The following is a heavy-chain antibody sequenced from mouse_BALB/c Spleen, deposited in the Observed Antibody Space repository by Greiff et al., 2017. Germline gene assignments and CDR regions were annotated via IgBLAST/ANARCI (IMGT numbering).Heavy chain of an antibody. J-gene: IGHJ4*01. Sequence: LKQPGSELVRPGASVKLSCKASGYTFTSYWMHWVKQRPGQGLEWIGNIYPGSGSTNYDEKFKSKATLTVDTSSSTANMQLSSLTSEDSAVYYCTSGLLRAMDYWGQGTSVTVSS. V-gene: IGHV1S22*01. CDR3: TSGLLRAMDY. D-gene: IGHD2-3*01. CDR1: GYTFTSYW. CDR2: IYPGSGST.